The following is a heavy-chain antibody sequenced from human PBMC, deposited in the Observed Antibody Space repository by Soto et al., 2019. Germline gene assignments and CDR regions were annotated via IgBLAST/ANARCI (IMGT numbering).Heavy chain of an antibody. D-gene: IGHD3-10*01. CDR2: TYYRSKWHY. Sequence: SQTLSLTCAISGDSVSNNSVAWNWVRQSPSRGLEWLGRTYYRSKWHYDYAPSVRSRITINPDTSKNHFSLQLNSVSPEDAAVYYCARTLRGRGVKYFDDWGQGTLVTFSS. CDR3: ARTLRGRGVKYFDD. J-gene: IGHJ4*02. V-gene: IGHV6-1*01. CDR1: GDSVSNNSVA.